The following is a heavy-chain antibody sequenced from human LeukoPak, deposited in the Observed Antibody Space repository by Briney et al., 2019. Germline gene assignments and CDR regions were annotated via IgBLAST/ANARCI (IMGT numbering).Heavy chain of an antibody. J-gene: IGHJ4*02. CDR3: ARSSGNYFDY. CDR2: ISPTGGTT. V-gene: IGHV1-46*01. Sequence: ASVKVSCKASGYTFTSYYIHWVRQAPGQGLEWMGIISPTGGTTNYAQKFQGRVTMTRDMSTSTVYMDLSNLRSDDTAVYYCARSSGNYFDYWGQGTLVTVSS. D-gene: IGHD1-26*01. CDR1: GYTFTSYY.